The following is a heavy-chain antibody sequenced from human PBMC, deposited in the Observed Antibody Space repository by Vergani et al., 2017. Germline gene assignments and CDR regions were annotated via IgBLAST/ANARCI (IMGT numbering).Heavy chain of an antibody. D-gene: IGHD6-13*01. V-gene: IGHV3-21*01. CDR2: INSSPTET. CDR3: ARGRYSSSWEPLGWFDP. J-gene: IGHJ5*02. CDR1: GFNFHSFT. Sequence: EAYLVQSGGGLVNPGGSLRLSCAASGFNFHSFTMNWVRQAPGRGLEWISSINSSPTETFYADSVKGRFTISRDNVKNSLYLQMNSLRAEDTAVYYCARGRYSSSWEPLGWFDPWGQGTLVTVSS.